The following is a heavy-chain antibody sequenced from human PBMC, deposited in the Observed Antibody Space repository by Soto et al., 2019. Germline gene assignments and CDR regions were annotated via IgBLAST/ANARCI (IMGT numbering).Heavy chain of an antibody. J-gene: IGHJ3*01. CDR2: VSYFGSS. V-gene: IGHV4-61*01. D-gene: IGHD1-1*01. CDR1: GASLRREIYY. CDR3: ARMNALSDALDV. Sequence: QVQLQESGPGLVEPSQTLSLSCSVSGASLRREIYYWNWIRQSPGKGLEWVGYVSYFGSSKYNPTLESRVTISLDASKNQFSLELTSVTAAVRAVYYCARMNALSDALDVWGQGTLVNVSS.